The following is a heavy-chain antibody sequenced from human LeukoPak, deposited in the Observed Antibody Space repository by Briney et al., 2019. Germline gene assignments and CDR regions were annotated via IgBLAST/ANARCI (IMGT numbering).Heavy chain of an antibody. D-gene: IGHD6-19*01. CDR3: ARAIAVAGNYYYYYYGMDV. V-gene: IGHV1-18*01. CDR1: GYTFTSYG. J-gene: IGHJ6*02. CDR2: ISAYNGDT. Sequence: GSVRLSCKASGYTFTSYGISWVRQAPGQGLEWMGWISAYNGDTNYAHTLQGRVTMSTDTSTSTAYMELRSLRSDDTAVYYCARAIAVAGNYYYYYYGMDVWGQGTTVSVS.